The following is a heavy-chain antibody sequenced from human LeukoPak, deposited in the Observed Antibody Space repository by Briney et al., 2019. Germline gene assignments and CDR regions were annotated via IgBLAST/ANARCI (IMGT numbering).Heavy chain of an antibody. J-gene: IGHJ4*02. CDR2: ISGSGGST. CDR3: AKVESSQWPDSH. D-gene: IGHD6-19*01. Sequence: GGSLRLSCAASGFTFTNYAMTWVRQAPGKGLEWVSTISGSGGSTYYADSVKGRFTISRDNSKNTLYLQMNSLRAEDTAVYYCAKVESSQWPDSHWGQGTLVTVSS. CDR1: GFTFTNYA. V-gene: IGHV3-23*01.